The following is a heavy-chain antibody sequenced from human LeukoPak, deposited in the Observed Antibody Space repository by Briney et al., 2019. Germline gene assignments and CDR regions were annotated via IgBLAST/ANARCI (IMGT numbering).Heavy chain of an antibody. D-gene: IGHD2-15*01. CDR2: ISSSGSTI. Sequence: GGSLRLSCAASGFTFSDHYMSWIRQAPGKGLEWVSYISSSGSTIYYADSVKGRLTISRDNAKNSLYLQMNSLRAEDTAVYYCASPVGCSGGSCYSYGSFDYWGQGTLVTVSS. CDR1: GFTFSDHY. V-gene: IGHV3-11*04. CDR3: ASPVGCSGGSCYSYGSFDY. J-gene: IGHJ4*02.